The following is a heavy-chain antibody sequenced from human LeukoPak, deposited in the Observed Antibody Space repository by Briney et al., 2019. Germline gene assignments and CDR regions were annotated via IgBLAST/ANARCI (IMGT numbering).Heavy chain of an antibody. CDR3: AREAYSYGYIDY. J-gene: IGHJ4*02. V-gene: IGHV3-30*04. CDR1: GFTFSSYA. CDR2: ISYDGSNK. D-gene: IGHD5-18*01. Sequence: GRSLRLSCAASGFTFSSYAMHWVRQAPGKGLEWVAVISYDGSNKYYADSVKGRFPISRDNSKNTLYLQMNSLRAEDTAVYYCAREAYSYGYIDYWGQGTLVTVSS.